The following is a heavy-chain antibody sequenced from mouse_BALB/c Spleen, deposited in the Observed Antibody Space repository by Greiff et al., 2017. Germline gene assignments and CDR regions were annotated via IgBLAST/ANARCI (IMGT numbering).Heavy chain of an antibody. D-gene: IGHD2-3*01. J-gene: IGHJ4*01. CDR1: GFNIKDTY. V-gene: IGHV14-3*02. CDR3: ARWLLDYAMDY. CDR2: IDPANGNT. Sequence: EVQLQQSGAELVKPGASVKLSCTASGFNIKDTYMHWVKQRPEQGLEWIGRIDPANGNTKYDPKFQGKATITADTSSNTAYLQLSSLTSEDTAVYYCARWLLDYAMDYWGQGTSVTVSS.